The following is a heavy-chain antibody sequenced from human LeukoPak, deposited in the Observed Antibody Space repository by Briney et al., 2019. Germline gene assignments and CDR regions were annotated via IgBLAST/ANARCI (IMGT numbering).Heavy chain of an antibody. Sequence: GGSLRLSCAGSGFTFSNYAMTWVRQAPGKGLEWVSSVSGSGRNTFYPDSVEGRFTISRDNSKNTVYLQMNSLRAEDTAVYYCAKETDYSNYNGMDVWGQGTTATVSS. J-gene: IGHJ6*02. CDR3: AKETDYSNYNGMDV. V-gene: IGHV3-23*01. D-gene: IGHD4-11*01. CDR1: GFTFSNYA. CDR2: VSGSGRNT.